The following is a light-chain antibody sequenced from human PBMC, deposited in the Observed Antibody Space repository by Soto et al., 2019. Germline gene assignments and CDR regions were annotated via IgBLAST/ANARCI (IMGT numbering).Light chain of an antibody. V-gene: IGKV1-5*01. CDR3: QQYNSYPWT. CDR1: QSISSW. Sequence: DIQMTQSPSTLSASVVDRFSITCRAGQSISSWLAWYQQKPGKAPKLLIYDASSLQNGVPSRFRGAESGTEFTLTISSLQPDDFAVYYCQQYNSYPWTFGQGTKVDIK. CDR2: DAS. J-gene: IGKJ1*01.